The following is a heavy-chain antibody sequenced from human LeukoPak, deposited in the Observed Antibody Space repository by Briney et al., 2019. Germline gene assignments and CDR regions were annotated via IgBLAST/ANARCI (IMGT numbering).Heavy chain of an antibody. D-gene: IGHD5-24*01. V-gene: IGHV4-34*01. CDR2: INHSGST. Sequence: SETLSLTCAVYGGSFSGYYWSWIRQPPGKGLEWIGEINHSGSTNYNPSLKSRVTISVDTSKDQFSLKLSSVTAADTAVYYCAGLDRWRYHYMDVWGKGTTVTVSS. J-gene: IGHJ6*03. CDR3: AGLDRWRYHYMDV. CDR1: GGSFSGYY.